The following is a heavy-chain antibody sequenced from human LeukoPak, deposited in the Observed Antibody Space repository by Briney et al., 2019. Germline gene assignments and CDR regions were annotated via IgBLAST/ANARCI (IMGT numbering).Heavy chain of an antibody. CDR3: ARDIVPPGIFWDY. D-gene: IGHD2-2*01. CDR1: GFTFSRFW. Sequence: PGGSLRLSCAASGFTFSRFWMTWVRQAPGKGLEWVANINQDGSEKYYVDSVKGQFTISRDNAENSLYLQMNSLRAEDTAVYYCARDIVPPGIFWDYWGQGTLVTVSS. J-gene: IGHJ4*02. V-gene: IGHV3-7*05. CDR2: INQDGSEK.